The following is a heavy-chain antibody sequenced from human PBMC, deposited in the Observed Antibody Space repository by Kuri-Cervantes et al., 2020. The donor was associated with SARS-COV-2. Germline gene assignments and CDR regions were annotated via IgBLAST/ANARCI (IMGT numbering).Heavy chain of an antibody. CDR2: ISSDSSHT. CDR3: ARDPHITLIRGAYFDL. J-gene: IGHJ2*01. D-gene: IGHD3-10*01. CDR1: GYTFIYSH. V-gene: IGHV3-11*06. Sequence: LSLTCAASGYTFIYSHMSWIRQAPGKGLEWVSYISSDSSHTNNAESVKGRFTISRDNAKNSLYLQMNSLRAEDTAVYYCARDPHITLIRGAYFDLWGRGTLVTVSS.